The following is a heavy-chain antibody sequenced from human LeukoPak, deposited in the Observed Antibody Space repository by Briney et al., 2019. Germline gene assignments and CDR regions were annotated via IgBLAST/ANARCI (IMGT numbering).Heavy chain of an antibody. CDR1: GYTFTSYH. D-gene: IGHD6-13*01. V-gene: IGHV1-46*01. CDR2: INPSGGST. J-gene: IGHJ4*02. Sequence: ASVKVSCKASGYTFTSYHMHWVRQAPGQGLEWMGIINPSGGSTSYAQKFQGRVTMTRDTSTSTVYMELSSLRSEDTAVYYCARDVLDRYSSSWYFDYWGQGTLVTVSS. CDR3: ARDVLDRYSSSWYFDY.